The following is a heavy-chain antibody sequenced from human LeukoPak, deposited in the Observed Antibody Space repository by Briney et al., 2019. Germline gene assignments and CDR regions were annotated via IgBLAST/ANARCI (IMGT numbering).Heavy chain of an antibody. CDR3: ARLRGSGSWFFDY. CDR1: GGSFSGYY. J-gene: IGHJ4*02. V-gene: IGHV4-59*08. CDR2: IYYSGST. Sequence: SETLSLTCAVYGGSFSGYYWSWIRQPPGKGLEWIGFIYYSGSTYYNPSLKSRVTFSVDASKNQFSLTLSSVTATDTAVYYCARLRGSGSWFFDYWGQGTLVTVSS. D-gene: IGHD3-10*01.